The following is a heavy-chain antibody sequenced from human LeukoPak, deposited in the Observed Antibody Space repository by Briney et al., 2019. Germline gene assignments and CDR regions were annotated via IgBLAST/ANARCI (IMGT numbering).Heavy chain of an antibody. CDR3: VKDLGGFDH. Sequence: GGSLRLSCSASGFIFSSYTMHWVRQAPGKGLEYVSVISSNGGSTFYADSVKGRFTISRDNSKSTLYLQMSSLRVEDTAVYYCVKDLGGFDHWGQGTLVTVSS. CDR1: GFIFSSYT. J-gene: IGHJ4*02. V-gene: IGHV3-64D*09. CDR2: ISSNGGST.